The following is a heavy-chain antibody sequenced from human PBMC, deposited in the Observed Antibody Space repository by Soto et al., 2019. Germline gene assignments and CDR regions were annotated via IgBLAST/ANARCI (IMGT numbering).Heavy chain of an antibody. CDR3: ARDWGGRYYDFWSGYYRGVGWFDP. CDR1: GGSVSSGGYY. Sequence: SETLSLTCTVSGGSVSSGGYYWSWIRQHPGKGLEWIGYIYYSGSTYYNPSLKSRVTISVDTSKNQFSLKLSSVTAADTAVYYCARDWGGRYYDFWSGYYRGVGWFDPWGQGTLVTVSS. CDR2: IYYSGST. V-gene: IGHV4-31*03. J-gene: IGHJ5*02. D-gene: IGHD3-3*01.